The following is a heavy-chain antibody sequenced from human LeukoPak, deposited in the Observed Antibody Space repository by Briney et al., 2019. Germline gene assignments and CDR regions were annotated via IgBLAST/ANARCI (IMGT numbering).Heavy chain of an antibody. J-gene: IGHJ4*02. CDR3: ARAYCSGGSCPSHFDY. Sequence: GGSLRLSCAASGFTFSSYSMNWVRQAPGKGLKWVSSISSSSSYIYYADSVKGRFTISRDNAKNSLYLQMNSLRAEDTAVYYCARAYCSGGSCPSHFDYWGQGTLVTVSS. D-gene: IGHD2-15*01. V-gene: IGHV3-21*01. CDR1: GFTFSSYS. CDR2: ISSSSSYI.